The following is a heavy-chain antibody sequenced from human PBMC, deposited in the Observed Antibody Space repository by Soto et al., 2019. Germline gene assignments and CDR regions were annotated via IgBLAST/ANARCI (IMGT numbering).Heavy chain of an antibody. CDR2: IYYSGST. D-gene: IGHD3-3*01. J-gene: IGHJ6*02. CDR1: GGSISSGGYY. Sequence: QVQLQESGPGLVKPSQTLSLTCTVSGGSISSGGYYWSWIRQHPGKGLEWIGYIYYSGSTYYNPSLKSRVTIAVDKSKNQFSLKLSSVTAADTAVYYCARDGTIFGARMDVWGQGTTVTVSS. V-gene: IGHV4-31*03. CDR3: ARDGTIFGARMDV.